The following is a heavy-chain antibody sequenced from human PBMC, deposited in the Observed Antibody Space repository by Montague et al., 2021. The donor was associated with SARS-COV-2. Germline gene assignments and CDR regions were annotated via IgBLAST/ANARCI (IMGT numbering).Heavy chain of an antibody. D-gene: IGHD3-9*01. Sequence: SLRLSCAGSGFTFNNYGIHWVRHIEGKGLEWVAAISYEGSKKKYADSVKGRFTISRDSFKSTVYLQMNSLKSEDTAVYYCAKPNEIFWLGQFSRDAFEIWGQGTMVTVSS. V-gene: IGHV3-30*18. CDR2: ISYEGSKK. CDR3: AKPNEIFWLGQFSRDAFEI. J-gene: IGHJ3*02. CDR1: GFTFNNYG.